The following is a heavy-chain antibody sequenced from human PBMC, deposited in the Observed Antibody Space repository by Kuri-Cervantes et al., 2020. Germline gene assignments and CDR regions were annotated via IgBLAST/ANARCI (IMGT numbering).Heavy chain of an antibody. Sequence: GGSLRLSCAASGFTFSSYAMSWVRQAPGKGLELVSAISGSGGSTYYADSVKGRFTISRDNAKNSLYLQMNSLRAEDTAVYYCARGYSGYGGGNYWGQGTLVTVSS. J-gene: IGHJ4*02. V-gene: IGHV3-23*01. D-gene: IGHD5-12*01. CDR3: ARGYSGYGGGNY. CDR1: GFTFSSYA. CDR2: ISGSGGST.